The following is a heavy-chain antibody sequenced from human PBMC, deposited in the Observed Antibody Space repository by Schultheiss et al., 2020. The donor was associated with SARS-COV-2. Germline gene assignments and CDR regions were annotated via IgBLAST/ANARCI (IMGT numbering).Heavy chain of an antibody. CDR2: IGTAGDP. D-gene: IGHD1-26*01. Sequence: GGSLRLSCAASGFTFSSYDMHWVRQATGKGLEWVSAIGTAGDPYYPGSVKGRFTISRENAKNSLYLQMNSLRAGDTAVYYCARGGYSGSYYAMDTHEYFQHWGQGTLVTVSS. V-gene: IGHV3-13*05. CDR1: GFTFSSYD. J-gene: IGHJ1*01. CDR3: ARGGYSGSYYAMDTHEYFQH.